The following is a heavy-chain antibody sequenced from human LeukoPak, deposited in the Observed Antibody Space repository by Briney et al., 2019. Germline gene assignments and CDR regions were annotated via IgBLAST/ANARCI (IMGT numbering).Heavy chain of an antibody. CDR3: ARGVTLGYCSSTSCPNWFDP. CDR2: INPNSGGT. V-gene: IGHV1-2*02. CDR1: GYTFTGYY. Sequence: ASVKVSCKASGYTFTGYYMHRVRQAPGQGLEWMGWINPNSGGTNYAQKFQGRVTMTRDTSISTAYMELSRLRSDDTAVYYCARGVTLGYCSSTSCPNWFDPWGQGTLVTVSS. J-gene: IGHJ5*02. D-gene: IGHD2-2*01.